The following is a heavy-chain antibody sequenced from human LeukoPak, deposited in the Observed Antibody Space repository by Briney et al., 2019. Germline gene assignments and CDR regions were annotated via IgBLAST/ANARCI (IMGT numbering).Heavy chain of an antibody. J-gene: IGHJ4*02. CDR2: ISYDGSNK. CDR1: GLTFSSYA. Sequence: GGSLRLSCAASGLTFSSYAMHWVRQAPGKGLEWVAVISYDGSNKYYADSVKGRFTISRDNSKNTLYLQMNSLRAEDTAVYYCARDPNYYDSSGYYLGWGQGTLVTVSS. CDR3: ARDPNYYDSSGYYLG. D-gene: IGHD3-22*01. V-gene: IGHV3-30-3*01.